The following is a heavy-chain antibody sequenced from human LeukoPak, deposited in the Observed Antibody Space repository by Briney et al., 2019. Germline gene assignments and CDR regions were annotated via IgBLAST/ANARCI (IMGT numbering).Heavy chain of an antibody. J-gene: IGHJ6*02. CDR3: AKMTPVTTGYYYGMDV. CDR1: GFTFSSYA. D-gene: IGHD4-17*01. Sequence: GGSLRLSCAASGFTFSSYAMSWVRQAPGKGLEWVSTISGSGGSTYYADSVKGRFTISRDNSKNTLYLQMSSLRADDTAVYYCAKMTPVTTGYYYGMDVWGQGTTVTVSS. V-gene: IGHV3-23*01. CDR2: ISGSGGST.